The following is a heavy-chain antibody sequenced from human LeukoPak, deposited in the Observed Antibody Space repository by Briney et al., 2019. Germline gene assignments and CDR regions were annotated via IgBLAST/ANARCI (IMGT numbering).Heavy chain of an antibody. CDR1: GFTFSRYS. D-gene: IGHD3-10*01. V-gene: IGHV3-15*01. CDR2: IKSKGGGGTT. Sequence: PGGSLRLSCAGSGFTFSRYSMTWVRQAPGKGLEWVGRIKSKGGGGTTDYAAPVKGRFTISRDDSKNTLYLQMNSLKTEDTAVYYCTTDLPTLGSGEMDYWGQGTLVTVSS. J-gene: IGHJ4*02. CDR3: TTDLPTLGSGEMDY.